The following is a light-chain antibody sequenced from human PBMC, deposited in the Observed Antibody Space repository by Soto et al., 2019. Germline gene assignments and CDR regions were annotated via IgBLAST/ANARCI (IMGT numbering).Light chain of an antibody. Sequence: EIVMTQSPATLSVSPGERATLSCRASQSVSNSFFAWYQQKPGQAPRLLIHGISNRATGVPDRFSGSGSGTDFTLTISRLEPEDFAVYYCQQYTAWPLTFGQGTKVDIK. CDR2: GIS. CDR1: QSVSNSF. V-gene: IGKV3-20*01. J-gene: IGKJ1*01. CDR3: QQYTAWPLT.